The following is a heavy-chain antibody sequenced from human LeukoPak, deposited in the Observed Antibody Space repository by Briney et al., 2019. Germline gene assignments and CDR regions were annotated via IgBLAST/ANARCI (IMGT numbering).Heavy chain of an antibody. J-gene: IGHJ4*02. CDR2: ISSSGSGGST. CDR1: GFTFSSYA. V-gene: IGHV3-23*01. CDR3: ANLYSTNY. D-gene: IGHD6-13*01. Sequence: GGSLRLSCAASGFTFSSYAMTWVRQAPGKGLEWVSGISSSGSGGSTYYADSVKGRFTISRNNSKNTLYLQMNSLRAEDTALYYCANLYSTNYWGQGTLVTVSS.